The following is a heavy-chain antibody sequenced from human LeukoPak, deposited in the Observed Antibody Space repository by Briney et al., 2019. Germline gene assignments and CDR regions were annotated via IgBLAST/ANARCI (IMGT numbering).Heavy chain of an antibody. CDR2: ISSSSSYI. Sequence: GGSLRLSCATSGFTFSSYSMNLVRQAPGKGLEWVSSISSSSSYIYYADSVKGRFTISRDNAKNSLYLQMNSLRAEDTAVYYCAREDTAMVIPFDYWGQGTPVTVSS. CDR1: GFTFSSYS. J-gene: IGHJ4*02. V-gene: IGHV3-21*01. CDR3: AREDTAMVIPFDY. D-gene: IGHD5-18*01.